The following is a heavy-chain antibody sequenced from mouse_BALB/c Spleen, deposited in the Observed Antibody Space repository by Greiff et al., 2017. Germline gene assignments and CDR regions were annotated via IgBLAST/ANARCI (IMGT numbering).Heavy chain of an antibody. CDR2: ISSGSSTI. CDR3: ARWDYYAMDY. D-gene: IGHD4-1*01. CDR1: GFTFSSFG. Sequence: EVKLMESGGGLVQPGGSRKLSCAASGFTFSSFGMHWVRQAPEKGLEWVAYISSGSSTIYYADPVKGRFTISRDNPKNTLFLQMTSLRSEDTAMYYCARWDYYAMDYWGQGTSVTVSS. V-gene: IGHV5-17*02. J-gene: IGHJ4*01.